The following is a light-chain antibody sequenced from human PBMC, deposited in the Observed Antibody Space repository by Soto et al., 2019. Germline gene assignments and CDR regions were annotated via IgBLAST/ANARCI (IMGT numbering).Light chain of an antibody. V-gene: IGKV3-15*01. CDR1: QSVSSN. J-gene: IGKJ5*01. Sequence: EIVMTQSPATLSVSPGERATLSCRASQSVSSNLAWYQQKPGQAPRLLIYGASTRATGIPARFSGSGSGTEFTLTISSLQSEDFALYYCQHYNNWPLTFGQGTRLENK. CDR2: GAS. CDR3: QHYNNWPLT.